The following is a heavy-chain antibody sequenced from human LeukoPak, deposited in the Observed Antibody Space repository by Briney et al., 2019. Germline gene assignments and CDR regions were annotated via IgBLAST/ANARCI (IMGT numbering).Heavy chain of an antibody. CDR1: GFTFSSYE. D-gene: IGHD4-17*01. CDR3: AKEIWPTVTTPGWTYFDY. CDR2: ISGSGSSV. V-gene: IGHV3-48*03. J-gene: IGHJ4*02. Sequence: GGSLRLSCAASGFTFSSYEMNWVRQAPGEGLEWISYISGSGSSVKYADSVKGRFTISRDNSKNTLYLQMNSLRAEDTAVYYCAKEIWPTVTTPGWTYFDYWGQGALVTVSS.